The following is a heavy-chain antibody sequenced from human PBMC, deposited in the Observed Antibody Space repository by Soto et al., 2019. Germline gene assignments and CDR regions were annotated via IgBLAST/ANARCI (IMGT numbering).Heavy chain of an antibody. J-gene: IGHJ4*02. CDR2: IYPGDSDT. CDR3: ARLPPVVVAANPEY. CDR1: VYSVTRSW. V-gene: IGHV5-51*01. Sequence: CVKRSCGGSVYSVTRSWIARVLAIPGKGLEWRGIIYPGDSDTRYSPSFQGQVTISADKSISTAYLQWSSLKASDTAMYYCARLPPVVVAANPEYWGQGTLVTVSS. D-gene: IGHD2-15*01.